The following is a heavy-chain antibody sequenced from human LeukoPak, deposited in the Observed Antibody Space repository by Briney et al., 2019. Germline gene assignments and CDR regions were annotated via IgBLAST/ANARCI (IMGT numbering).Heavy chain of an antibody. Sequence: PGGSLRLSCAASGFTFSSYEFNWVRQAPGKGLEWVSYISSSGRTIFYADSVKGRFTISRDNAKNSVYLQMNSLRDEDTAVYYCARDSGWAFETWGQGTMVTVSS. CDR1: GFTFSSYE. CDR2: ISSSGRTI. V-gene: IGHV3-48*03. D-gene: IGHD6-25*01. J-gene: IGHJ3*02. CDR3: ARDSGWAFET.